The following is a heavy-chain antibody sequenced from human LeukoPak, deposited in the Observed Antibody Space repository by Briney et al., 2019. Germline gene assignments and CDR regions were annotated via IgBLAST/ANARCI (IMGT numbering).Heavy chain of an antibody. Sequence: ASETLSLTCTVSGDSISASSYYWGWIRQPPGKGLEWLGSIYYSGSTYYNPSLKSRVTISVDTSKDQFSLNLYSVTAADTAVFYCARSYYYDYRQIDYWGQGTLVTVSS. V-gene: IGHV4-39*01. J-gene: IGHJ4*02. CDR1: GDSISASSYY. CDR2: IYYSGST. CDR3: ARSYYYDYRQIDY. D-gene: IGHD3-22*01.